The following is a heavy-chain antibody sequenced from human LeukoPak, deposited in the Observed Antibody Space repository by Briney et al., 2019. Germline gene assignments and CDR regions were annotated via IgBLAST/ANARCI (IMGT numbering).Heavy chain of an antibody. V-gene: IGHV3-9*01. CDR1: GFTFSSYA. CDR3: ARVNGGYSD. Sequence: GGSLRLSCAASGFTFSSYAMHWVRQPPGKGLEWVSGISWNSGSVAYADSVKGRFTISRDNAKNSLFLQLNSLRAEDTAVYYCARVNGGYSDWGQGTLVTVSS. J-gene: IGHJ4*02. CDR2: ISWNSGSV. D-gene: IGHD5-18*01.